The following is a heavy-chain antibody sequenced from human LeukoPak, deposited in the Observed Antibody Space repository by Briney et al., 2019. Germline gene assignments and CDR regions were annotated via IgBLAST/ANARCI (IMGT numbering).Heavy chain of an antibody. Sequence: PGGSLRLSCAASGFTFSSYAMSWVRQAPGKGLEWVSAISGSGGSTYYADSVKGRSTISRDNSKNTLYLQMNSLRAEDTAVYYCAKRASYYYDSSGYYAWGQGTLVTVSS. V-gene: IGHV3-23*01. CDR1: GFTFSSYA. J-gene: IGHJ5*02. CDR2: ISGSGGST. CDR3: AKRASYYYDSSGYYA. D-gene: IGHD3-22*01.